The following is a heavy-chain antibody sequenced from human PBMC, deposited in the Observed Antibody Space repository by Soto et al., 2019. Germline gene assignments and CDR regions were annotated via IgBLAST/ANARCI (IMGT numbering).Heavy chain of an antibody. D-gene: IGHD6-19*01. J-gene: IGHJ6*02. Sequence: GGSLRLSCAASGFTFSSYAMHWVRQAPGKGLEWVAVISYDGSNKYYADSVKGRFTISRDNSKNTLYLQMNSLRAEDTAVYYCAREGSTVAGTTFGYYYYGMDVWGQGTTVTVSS. CDR2: ISYDGSNK. V-gene: IGHV3-30-3*01. CDR1: GFTFSSYA. CDR3: AREGSTVAGTTFGYYYYGMDV.